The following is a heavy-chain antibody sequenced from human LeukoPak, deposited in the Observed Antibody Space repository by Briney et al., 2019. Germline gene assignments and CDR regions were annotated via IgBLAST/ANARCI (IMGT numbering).Heavy chain of an antibody. Sequence: PSETLSLTCTVSGGSISSYYWSWIRQPPGKGLEWIGYIYSSGSTNYNPSLKSRVTLSVDTSKNQFSLKLSSVTAADTAVYYCARYRRSLGYDMDVWGQGTTVTVSS. J-gene: IGHJ6*02. V-gene: IGHV4-59*01. CDR1: GGSISSYY. CDR2: IYSSGST. CDR3: ARYRRSLGYDMDV. D-gene: IGHD1-26*01.